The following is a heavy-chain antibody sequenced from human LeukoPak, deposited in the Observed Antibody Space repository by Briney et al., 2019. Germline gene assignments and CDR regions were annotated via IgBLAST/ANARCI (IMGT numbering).Heavy chain of an antibody. J-gene: IGHJ6*03. CDR3: ARSPVLLWFGELLAGYYMDV. CDR1: GYSFTSYW. V-gene: IGHV5-51*01. D-gene: IGHD3-10*01. CDR2: IYPGDSDT. Sequence: GESLKISCKGSGYSFTSYWIGWVRQMPGKGLEWMGIIYPGDSDTRYSPSFQGQVTISADKSISTAYLQWSSLKASDTAMYYCARSPVLLWFGELLAGYYMDVWGKGTTVTVSS.